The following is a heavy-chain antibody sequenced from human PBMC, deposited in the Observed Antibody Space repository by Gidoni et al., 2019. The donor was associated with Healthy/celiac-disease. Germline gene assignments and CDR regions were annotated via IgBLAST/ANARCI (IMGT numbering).Heavy chain of an antibody. Sequence: EVQLVESGEGLVQPGGSLRLSCAASGFTFSSYAMHWVRQAPGKGLEYVSAISSNGGSTYYADSVKGRFTISRDNSKNTLYLQMGSLRAEDMAVYYCARGAGYSYGLGEAIFDYWGQGTLVTVSS. V-gene: IGHV3-64*02. D-gene: IGHD5-18*01. J-gene: IGHJ4*02. CDR2: ISSNGGST. CDR1: GFTFSSYA. CDR3: ARGAGYSYGLGEAIFDY.